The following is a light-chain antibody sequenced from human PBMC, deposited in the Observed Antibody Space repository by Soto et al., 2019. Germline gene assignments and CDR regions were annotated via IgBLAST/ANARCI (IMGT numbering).Light chain of an antibody. J-gene: IGKJ1*01. CDR1: QSISSY. V-gene: IGKV3-11*01. CDR3: QQRSNWPST. CDR2: DAS. Sequence: EIVLTQSPATLSLSPGEGATLSCRASQSISSYLAWYQQKPGQAPRLLIYDASNRATGIPARFSGSGSGTEFTLTSSTLESEDLAVYYCQQRSNWPSTCGQGTKVEIK.